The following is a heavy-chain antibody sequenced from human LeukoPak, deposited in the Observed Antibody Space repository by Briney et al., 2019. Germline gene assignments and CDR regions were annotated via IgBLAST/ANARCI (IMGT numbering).Heavy chain of an antibody. D-gene: IGHD2-15*01. V-gene: IGHV1-18*01. J-gene: IGHJ3*02. CDR3: AREDCSGGSCYSLSLTPVFHVFDI. Sequence: ASVKVSCKASGYTFNSYGISWVRQAPGQGLEWMGWISAYNGNTHHAQKLPGRVTMTTDTSTSKAYMELRSLRSDDTAVYYCAREDCSGGSCYSLSLTPVFHVFDIWGQGTMVTVSS. CDR1: GYTFNSYG. CDR2: ISAYNGNT.